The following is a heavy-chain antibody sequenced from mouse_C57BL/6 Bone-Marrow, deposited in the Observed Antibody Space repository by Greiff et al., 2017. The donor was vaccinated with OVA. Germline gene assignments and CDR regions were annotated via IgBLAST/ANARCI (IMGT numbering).Heavy chain of an antibody. V-gene: IGHV1-76*01. Sequence: VKLQQSGAELVRPGASVKLSCKASGYTFTDYYINWVKQRPGQGLEWIARIYPGSGNTYYNEKFKGKATLTAEKSSSTAYMQLSSLTSEDSAVYFCARMGWLLPFAYWGQGTLVTVSA. CDR3: ARMGWLLPFAY. J-gene: IGHJ3*01. D-gene: IGHD2-3*01. CDR2: IYPGSGNT. CDR1: GYTFTDYY.